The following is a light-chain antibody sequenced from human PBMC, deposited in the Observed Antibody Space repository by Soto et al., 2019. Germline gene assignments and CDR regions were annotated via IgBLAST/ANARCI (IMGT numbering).Light chain of an antibody. CDR2: GAS. J-gene: IGKJ2*01. Sequence: EIVLTQSPGTLSLSPGERATLSCRASQSVSSSYLAWYQQKPGQAPRLLIYGASSRATGIPDRFSGSGSGTHFTLTISRLEPEDFAVYYCNTYGSSPPGYTFGQGTNLEIK. V-gene: IGKV3-20*01. CDR3: NTYGSSPPGYT. CDR1: QSVSSSY.